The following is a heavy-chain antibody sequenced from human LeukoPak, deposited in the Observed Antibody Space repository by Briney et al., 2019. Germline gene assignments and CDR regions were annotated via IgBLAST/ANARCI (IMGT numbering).Heavy chain of an antibody. V-gene: IGHV4-34*01. J-gene: IGHJ3*02. CDR2: INHSGSS. Sequence: SETLSLTCAVYGGSFSGYYWSWIRQPPGKGLEWIGEINHSGSSNYNPSLKSRVTISVDTSKNQFSLKLTSVTAADTAVYYCARSYTFGGSRKAFDIWGQGTMVTVSS. D-gene: IGHD3-16*01. CDR1: GGSFSGYY. CDR3: ARSYTFGGSRKAFDI.